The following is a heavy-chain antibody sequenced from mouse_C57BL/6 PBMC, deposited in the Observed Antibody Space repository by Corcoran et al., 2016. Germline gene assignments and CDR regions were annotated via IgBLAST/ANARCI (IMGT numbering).Heavy chain of an antibody. Sequence: QVQLQQSGAELARPGASVKLSCKASGYTFTSYGISWVKQRTGQGLEWIGEIYPGDGDTNYNGKFKGKATLTADKSSSTAYMQLSSLTSEDSAVYFCARGLRRPIYYAMDYWGQGTSVTVSS. J-gene: IGHJ4*01. V-gene: IGHV1-81*01. CDR1: GYTFTSYG. CDR3: ARGLRRPIYYAMDY. CDR2: IYPGDGDT. D-gene: IGHD2-2*01.